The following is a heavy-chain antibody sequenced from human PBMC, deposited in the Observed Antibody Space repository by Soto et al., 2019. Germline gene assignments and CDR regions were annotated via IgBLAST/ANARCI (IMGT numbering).Heavy chain of an antibody. CDR3: ARFGGEPYDFWSGHNYYYGMDV. CDR1: GFTFSSYW. J-gene: IGHJ6*02. CDR2: IKQDGSEK. V-gene: IGHV3-7*03. Sequence: EVQLVESGGGLVQPGGSLRLSCAASGFTFSSYWMSWVRQAPGKGLEWVANIKQDGSEKYYVDSVKGRFTISRDNAKNSLYLQMNSLRAEDTAVYYCARFGGEPYDFWSGHNYYYGMDVWGQGTTVTVSS. D-gene: IGHD3-3*01.